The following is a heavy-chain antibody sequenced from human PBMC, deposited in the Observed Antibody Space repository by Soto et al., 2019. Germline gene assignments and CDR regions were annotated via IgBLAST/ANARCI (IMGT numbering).Heavy chain of an antibody. CDR1: GFTFSTYA. Sequence: EVQLLESGGGLVQPGGSLRLSCAASGFTFSTYAMSWVRQAPGKGPEWVSAISGTGGSTYYADSVKGRFTISRDNSKNTLYLQMNSLRAEDTAVYYCAKNWDTTSSSSSHWGQGTLVTVSS. J-gene: IGHJ4*02. D-gene: IGHD6-6*01. CDR2: ISGTGGST. CDR3: AKNWDTTSSSSSH. V-gene: IGHV3-23*01.